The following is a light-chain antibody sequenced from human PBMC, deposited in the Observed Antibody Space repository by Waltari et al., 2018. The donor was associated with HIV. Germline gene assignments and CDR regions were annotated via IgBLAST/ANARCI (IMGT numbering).Light chain of an antibody. V-gene: IGKV4-1*01. CDR1: QSVLYSATNKTA. J-gene: IGKJ4*01. CDR3: QQYYTTPLS. Sequence: DFVMTQSPASLAVSPGERATITCKSSQSVLYSATNKTALAWYQQKPGQPPKLLISWASTRESGLPARFSGSGSGTDFTLPINNLQAQDVAVYYCQQYYTTPLSFGGGTKVEIK. CDR2: WAS.